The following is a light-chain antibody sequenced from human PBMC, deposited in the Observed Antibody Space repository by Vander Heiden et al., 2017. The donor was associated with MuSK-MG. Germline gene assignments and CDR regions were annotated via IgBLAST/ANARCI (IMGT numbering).Light chain of an antibody. CDR1: SSDVGGYNY. Sequence: QSALTQPPSPSGSPGPPVTISCTGTSSDVGGYNYVSWYQQHPGKVPKLMIYEVSKRPSGVPDRFSGSKSGNTASLTVSGLQAEDEADYYCTSYAGSNIYVVFGGGTKLTVL. V-gene: IGLV2-8*01. CDR2: EVS. J-gene: IGLJ2*01. CDR3: TSYAGSNIYVV.